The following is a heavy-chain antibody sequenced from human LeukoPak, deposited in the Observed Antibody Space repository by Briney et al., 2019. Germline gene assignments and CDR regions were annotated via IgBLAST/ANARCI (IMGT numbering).Heavy chain of an antibody. Sequence: GGSLRLSCAASGFTFSSYWMHWVRQAPGKGLVWVSRINSDGSSTSYADSVKGRFTISRDNAKNTLHLQMNSLRAEDTAVYYCARVRGYSGYDAFDIWGQGTMVTASS. V-gene: IGHV3-74*01. CDR3: ARVRGYSGYDAFDI. D-gene: IGHD5-12*01. CDR2: INSDGSST. J-gene: IGHJ3*02. CDR1: GFTFSSYW.